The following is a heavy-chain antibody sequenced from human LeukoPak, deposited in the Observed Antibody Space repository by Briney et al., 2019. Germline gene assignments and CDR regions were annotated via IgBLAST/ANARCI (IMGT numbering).Heavy chain of an antibody. V-gene: IGHV2-70*11. D-gene: IGHD6-19*01. CDR2: IDWDDDK. J-gene: IGHJ4*02. CDR3: ARISDIISGYSSGWSNFDY. Sequence: SGPALVKPTQTLTLTCTFSGSSLSTSGMCVSWIRQPPGKALEWLARIDWDDDKYYSTSLKTRLTISKDTSKNQVVLTMTNMDPVDTATYYCARISDIISGYSSGWSNFDYWGQGTLVTVSS. CDR1: GSSLSTSGMC.